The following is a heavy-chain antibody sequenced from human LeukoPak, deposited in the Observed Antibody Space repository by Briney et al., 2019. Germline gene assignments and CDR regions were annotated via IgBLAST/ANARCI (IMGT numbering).Heavy chain of an antibody. D-gene: IGHD3-10*01. J-gene: IGHJ6*02. CDR3: AKGNGYYGSGTYGMDV. V-gene: IGHV3-23*01. Sequence: GGSLRLSCAASGFTFSNHAMSWVRQAPGKGVEWVSVISGGGGSTYYADSVKGRFTISRDKSKNTLHLQMNSLRDEDTAVYYCAKGNGYYGSGTYGMDVWGQGTTVTVS. CDR2: ISGGGGST. CDR1: GFTFSNHA.